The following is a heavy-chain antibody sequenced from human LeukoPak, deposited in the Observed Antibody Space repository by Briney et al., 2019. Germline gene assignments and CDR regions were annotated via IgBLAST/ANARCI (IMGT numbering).Heavy chain of an antibody. CDR3: AKDGNYLDSSGYLIPFDY. CDR1: GFTFSRFA. Sequence: GGSLRLSCEASGFTFSRFAMSWVRQAPGKGLEWVSSISGGDRTTYYADSVKGRFTISRDNSKNILYLQMNSLRADDTALYYCAKDGNYLDSSGYLIPFDYWGLGTLVTVSS. V-gene: IGHV3-23*01. D-gene: IGHD3-22*01. CDR2: ISGGDRTT. J-gene: IGHJ4*02.